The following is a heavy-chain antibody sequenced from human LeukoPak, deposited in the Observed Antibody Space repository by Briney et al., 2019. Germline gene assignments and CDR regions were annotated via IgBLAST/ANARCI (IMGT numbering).Heavy chain of an antibody. CDR1: GYTFTGYY. Sequence: ASVNVSCKASGYTFTGYYMHWVRPAPGQGLEWMGWINPNSGGTNYAQKFQGRVTMTRDTSISTAYMELSRLRSDDTAVYYCARGLRGYSYEDYWGQGTLVTVSS. CDR2: INPNSGGT. J-gene: IGHJ4*02. V-gene: IGHV1-2*02. D-gene: IGHD5-18*01. CDR3: ARGLRGYSYEDY.